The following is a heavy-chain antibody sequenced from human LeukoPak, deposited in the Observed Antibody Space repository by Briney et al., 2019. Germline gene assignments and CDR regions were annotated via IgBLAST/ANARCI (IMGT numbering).Heavy chain of an antibody. CDR2: IRYDGSNK. CDR3: AKDQYCGGDCSPVGYFQH. J-gene: IGHJ1*01. Sequence: PGGSLRLSCAASGFTFSSYGMHWVRQAPGKGLEWVAFIRYDGSNKYYADSVKGRFTISRDNSKNTLYLQMNSLRAEDTAVYYCAKDQYCGGDCSPVGYFQHWGQGTLVTVSS. D-gene: IGHD2-21*02. V-gene: IGHV3-30*02. CDR1: GFTFSSYG.